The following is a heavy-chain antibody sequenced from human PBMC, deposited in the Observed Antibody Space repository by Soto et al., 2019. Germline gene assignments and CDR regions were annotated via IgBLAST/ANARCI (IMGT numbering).Heavy chain of an antibody. CDR1: GYTFTSYA. Sequence: QVQLVQSGAEEKKPGASVKVSCKASGYTFTSYAMHWVRQAPGQRLEWMGWINAGNGNTKYSQKFQGRVTITRDTSASTAYMGLSSLRSEHTAVYYCARSIVVVTALDYWGQGTLVTVSS. V-gene: IGHV1-3*05. D-gene: IGHD2-21*02. CDR2: INAGNGNT. J-gene: IGHJ4*02. CDR3: ARSIVVVTALDY.